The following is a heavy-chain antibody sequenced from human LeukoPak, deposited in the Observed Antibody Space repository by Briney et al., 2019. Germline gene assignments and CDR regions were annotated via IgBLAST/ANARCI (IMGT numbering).Heavy chain of an antibody. CDR2: IYHSAST. D-gene: IGHD2-15*01. V-gene: IGHV4-39*07. Sequence: SQTLSLTCTVSGGSIISGSYYGGWIRQPPGKGLEWIGSIYHSASTYYNPSLKSRVTLSVDTSKNQFSLKLNSVTAADTAVYYCARQCSSSSCFFDYWGQGTLVTVSS. CDR3: ARQCSSSSCFFDY. CDR1: GGSIISGSYY. J-gene: IGHJ4*02.